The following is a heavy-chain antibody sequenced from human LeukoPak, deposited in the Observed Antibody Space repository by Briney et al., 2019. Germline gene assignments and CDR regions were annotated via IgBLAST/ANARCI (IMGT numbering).Heavy chain of an antibody. CDR3: AKDRGGRTYFDY. J-gene: IGHJ4*02. CDR2: ISGSGGST. V-gene: IGHV3-23*01. Sequence: PGGSLRLSCAASGFTFSSYAMSWVRQAPGKGLEWVSAISGSGGSTYYADSVKGRFTISRDSSKNTLYLQMNSLRAEDTAVYYCAKDRGGRTYFDYWGQGTLVTVSS. D-gene: IGHD3-16*01. CDR1: GFTFSSYA.